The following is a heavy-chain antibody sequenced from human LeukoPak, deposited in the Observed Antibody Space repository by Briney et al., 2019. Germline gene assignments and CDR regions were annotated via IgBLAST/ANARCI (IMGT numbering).Heavy chain of an antibody. D-gene: IGHD3-10*01. CDR3: ASGTTMVQGVIFAY. V-gene: IGHV3-53*01. J-gene: IGHJ4*02. CDR1: GFTVSSNY. Sequence: TGGSLTLSCAASGFTVSSNYMSWVRQAPGEGLGWVSVLYSDGSTYYADSVKGRFTISRDNSKNTLYLQMHSLRAEDTGVYYCASGTTMVQGVIFAYWGQGTLVTVSS. CDR2: LYSDGST.